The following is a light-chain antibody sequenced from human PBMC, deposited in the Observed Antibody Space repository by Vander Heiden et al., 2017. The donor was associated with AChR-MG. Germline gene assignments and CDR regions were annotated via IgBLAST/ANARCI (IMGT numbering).Light chain of an antibody. CDR1: QSVSSY. J-gene: IGKJ4*01. Sequence: EIVLTQSPATLSLSPGERATLSCRASQSVSSYVAWYQQKPGQAPRLLIYDASNRATGIPARFSGSGSGTDFTLTISSLEPEDFAVYYCQQRRNWPLTFGGGTKVEIE. V-gene: IGKV3-11*01. CDR2: DAS. CDR3: QQRRNWPLT.